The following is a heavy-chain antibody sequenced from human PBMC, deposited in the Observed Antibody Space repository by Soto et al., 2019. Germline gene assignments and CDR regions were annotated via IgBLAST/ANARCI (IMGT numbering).Heavy chain of an antibody. CDR2: INPNSGGT. CDR1: GFTFTSSA. V-gene: IGHV1-2*04. CDR3: ARDWVDIAARSTTIYYYYGMDV. Sequence: GASVKVSCKASGFTFTSSAVHWVRQAPGQGLEWMGWINPNSGGTNYAQKFQGWVTMTRDTSISTAYMELSRLRSDDTAVYYCARDWVDIAARSTTIYYYYGMDVWGQGTTVTVSS. J-gene: IGHJ6*02. D-gene: IGHD6-6*01.